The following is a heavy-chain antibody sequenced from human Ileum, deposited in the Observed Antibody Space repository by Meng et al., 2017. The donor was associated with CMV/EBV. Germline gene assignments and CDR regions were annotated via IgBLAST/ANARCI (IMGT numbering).Heavy chain of an antibody. CDR3: ARDRDPRVSDWTEYHGMDV. CDR1: GFIFSDYY. Sequence: GGSLRLSCAASGFIFSDYYMNWIRQVPGKGLEWVATSTSSGRTTYYSDSVRGRFTLSRDKAKNSLYLQMDSLRTEDAAVYYCARDRDPRVSDWTEYHGMDVWGQGTTVTVSS. V-gene: IGHV3-11*01. J-gene: IGHJ6*02. CDR2: STSSGRTT. D-gene: IGHD3/OR15-3a*01.